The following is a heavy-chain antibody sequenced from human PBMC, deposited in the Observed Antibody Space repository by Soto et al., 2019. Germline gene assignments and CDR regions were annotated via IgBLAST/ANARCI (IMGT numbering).Heavy chain of an antibody. V-gene: IGHV1-2*04. D-gene: IGHD2-8*01. CDR2: INPKSGGT. J-gene: IGHJ6*02. Sequence: ASVKVSCKASGYRFTDYHIHWVRQARGQGLEWLGRINPKSGGTSTAQKFQGWVTMTRDRSISTVYMELTRLRSDDTAVYFCARGHSTDCSNGVCSFFYNHEMDIGGQETTVNASS. CDR3: ARGHSTDCSNGVCSFFYNHEMDI. CDR1: GYRFTDYH.